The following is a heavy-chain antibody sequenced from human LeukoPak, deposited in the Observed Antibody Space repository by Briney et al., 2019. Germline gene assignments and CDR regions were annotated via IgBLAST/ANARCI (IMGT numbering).Heavy chain of an antibody. V-gene: IGHV4-39*01. D-gene: IGHD6-19*01. Sequence: SETLSLTCTVSGGSISSSSYYWGWIRQPPGKGLEWIGSIYYSGSTYYNPSLKSRVTISVDTSKNQFSLKLSSVTAADTAVYYCARQQPAIAVAVPFGYWGQGTLVTVSS. CDR1: GGSISSSSYY. J-gene: IGHJ4*02. CDR3: ARQQPAIAVAVPFGY. CDR2: IYYSGST.